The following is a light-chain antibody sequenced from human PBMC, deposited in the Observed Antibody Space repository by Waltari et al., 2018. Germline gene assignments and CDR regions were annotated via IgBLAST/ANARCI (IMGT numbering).Light chain of an antibody. Sequence: QSALTQPASVSGFPGQSITISCTGTSSDVGSYNLVSWYQQYPGKAPKLMIYDGSKRPSGVSNRLSGSKSGNPASLTISGLQAEDEADYYCGSYADSSTLVFGGGTKLTVL. CDR3: GSYADSSTLV. CDR2: DGS. V-gene: IGLV2-23*01. CDR1: SSDVGSYNL. J-gene: IGLJ3*02.